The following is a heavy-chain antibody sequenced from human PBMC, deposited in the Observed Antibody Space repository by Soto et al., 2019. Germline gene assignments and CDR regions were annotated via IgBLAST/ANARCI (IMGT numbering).Heavy chain of an antibody. D-gene: IGHD1-26*01. Sequence: EVQLLESGGGLVQPGGSLRLSCAASGFTFRSYAMSWVRQASGKGLEWVSAISGDGDRTYYTDSVKGRFTMSRDNAKNTLYLQVNSLRAEDTAVYYSAKENQGRGSDYWGQGTVVTVSS. CDR3: AKENQGRGSDY. V-gene: IGHV3-23*01. CDR1: GFTFRSYA. J-gene: IGHJ4*02. CDR2: ISGDGDRT.